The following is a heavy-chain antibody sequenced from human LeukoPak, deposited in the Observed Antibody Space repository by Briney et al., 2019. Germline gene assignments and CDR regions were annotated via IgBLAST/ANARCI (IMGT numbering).Heavy chain of an antibody. CDR3: ARGYSGYDAPSYYYGMDV. J-gene: IGHJ6*02. V-gene: IGHV4-59*01. D-gene: IGHD5-12*01. CDR2: IYYSGST. CDR1: GGSISSYY. Sequence: PSETLSLTCTVSGGSISSYYWSWIRQPPGKGLEWIGYIYYSGSTNYNPSLKSRVTISVDTSKNQFSLKLSSVTAADTAVYYCARGYSGYDAPSYYYGMDVWGQGTAVTVSS.